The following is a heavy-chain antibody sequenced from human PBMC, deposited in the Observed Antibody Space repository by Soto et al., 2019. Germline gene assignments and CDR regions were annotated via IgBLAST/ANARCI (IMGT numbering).Heavy chain of an antibody. V-gene: IGHV3-33*01. CDR3: ARGHCSGGSCYSKYYFDY. J-gene: IGHJ4*02. CDR1: GFTFSSYG. Sequence: QVQLVESGGGVVQPGRSLRLSGAASGFTFSSYGMHWVREAPGKGLEWVAVIWYDGSNKYYADSVKGRFTISRDNSKNTLYLQMNSLRAEDTAVYYCARGHCSGGSCYSKYYFDYWGQGTLVTVSS. D-gene: IGHD2-15*01. CDR2: IWYDGSNK.